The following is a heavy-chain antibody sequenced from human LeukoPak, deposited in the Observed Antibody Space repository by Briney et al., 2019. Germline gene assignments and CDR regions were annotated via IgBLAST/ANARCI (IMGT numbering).Heavy chain of an antibody. CDR2: MNPNSGNT. CDR1: GYTFTSYD. J-gene: IGHJ6*02. Sequence: ASVKVSCKASGYTFTSYDINWVRQAPGQGLEWMGWMNPNSGNTGYAQKFQGRVTMTRNTSISTAYMELSSLRSEDTAVYYCARLYDFWSGIYYYYGMDVWGQGTTVTVSS. D-gene: IGHD3-3*01. V-gene: IGHV1-8*01. CDR3: ARLYDFWSGIYYYYGMDV.